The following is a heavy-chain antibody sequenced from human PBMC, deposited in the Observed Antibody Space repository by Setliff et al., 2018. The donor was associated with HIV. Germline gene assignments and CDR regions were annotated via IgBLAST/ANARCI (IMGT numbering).Heavy chain of an antibody. D-gene: IGHD1-26*01. CDR1: GYTFTSYD. Sequence: GASVKVSCKASGYTFTSYDINWVRQASGQGLEWMGWMSPNSGNIGYAQNFQGRLTITRNTSISTAYMELNSLKTEDTAVYYCTTGEGGTYRYNYFDPWGQGTLVTVS. J-gene: IGHJ5*02. V-gene: IGHV1-8*03. CDR3: TTGEGGTYRYNYFDP. CDR2: MSPNSGNI.